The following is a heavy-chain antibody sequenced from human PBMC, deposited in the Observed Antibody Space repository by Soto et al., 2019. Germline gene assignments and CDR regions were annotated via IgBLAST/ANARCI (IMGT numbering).Heavy chain of an antibody. J-gene: IGHJ4*02. CDR1: GFTFSSYA. D-gene: IGHD5-12*01. Sequence: QVQLVESGGGVVQPGRSLRLSCAASGFTFSSYAMHWVRQAPGKGLEWVAVISYDGSNKYYADFVKGRFTISRDNSKNTLYLQMNSLRAEDTAVYYCASTRRWLQLFVYWGQGTLVTVSS. V-gene: IGHV3-30-3*01. CDR2: ISYDGSNK. CDR3: ASTRRWLQLFVY.